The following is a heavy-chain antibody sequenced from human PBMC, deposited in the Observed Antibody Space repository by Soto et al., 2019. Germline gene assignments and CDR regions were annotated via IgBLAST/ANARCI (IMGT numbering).Heavy chain of an antibody. Sequence: QVQLVQSGAEVKKPGASVKVSCKASGYTFTSYAMHWVRQAPGQRLEWMGWINAGNGNTKYSQKFQGRFTITRDTAASPDYMELGIRRSKDTAVNYCARPGGCYYDLAGYYSGMDGWVQGTTVTVSS. CDR2: INAGNGNT. V-gene: IGHV1-3*01. CDR3: ARPGGCYYDLAGYYSGMDG. D-gene: IGHD2-8*01. CDR1: GYTFTSYA. J-gene: IGHJ6*02.